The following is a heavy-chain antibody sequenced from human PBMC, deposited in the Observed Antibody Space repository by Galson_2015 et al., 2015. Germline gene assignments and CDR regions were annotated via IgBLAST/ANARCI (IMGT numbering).Heavy chain of an antibody. CDR1: GYTFTSYY. J-gene: IGHJ4*02. CDR3: ASSRGQQLGIDY. Sequence: SVKVSCKASGYTFTSYYMHWVRQAPGQGLEWMGIINPSGGSTSYAQKFQGRVTMTRDTSTSTVYMELSSLRSEDTAVYYCASSRGQQLGIDYWGQGTLDTVSS. V-gene: IGHV1-46*01. CDR2: INPSGGST. D-gene: IGHD6-13*01.